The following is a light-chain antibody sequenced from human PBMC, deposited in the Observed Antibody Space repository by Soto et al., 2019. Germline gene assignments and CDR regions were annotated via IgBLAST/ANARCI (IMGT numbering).Light chain of an antibody. CDR3: QQYNSFWT. CDR1: QSISSW. J-gene: IGKJ1*01. CDR2: GVS. Sequence: DIQMTQSPSTLSASVGDRVTITCRASQSISSWLAWYQQKPGKAPKLLIYGVSSLESGVPSRFSGRGSGTEFTLTISSLQPDDFATDYCQQYNSFWTFGQGTKLEIK. V-gene: IGKV1-5*01.